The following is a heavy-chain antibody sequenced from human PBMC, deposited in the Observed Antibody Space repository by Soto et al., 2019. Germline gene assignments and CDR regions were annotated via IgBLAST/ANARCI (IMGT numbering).Heavy chain of an antibody. V-gene: IGHV3-74*01. CDR1: GFTFSNYW. Sequence: EVQLVESGGGLVQPGGSLRLSCAASGFTFSNYWMHWVRQAPGKGLLWVSRIRTDGSSTGYADSVKGRFTISRDNAKNTLYLQMNSLRAEDTAVYYCAREGFYGDYALDSWGQGTLVTVSS. CDR2: IRTDGSST. D-gene: IGHD4-17*01. CDR3: AREGFYGDYALDS. J-gene: IGHJ4*02.